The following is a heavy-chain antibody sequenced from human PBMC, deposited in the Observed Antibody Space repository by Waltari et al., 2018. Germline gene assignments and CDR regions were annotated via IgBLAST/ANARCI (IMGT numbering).Heavy chain of an antibody. D-gene: IGHD6-13*01. CDR1: GGSISSYY. J-gene: IGHJ4*02. Sequence: QVQLQESGPGLVKPSETLSLTCTVSGGSISSYYWSWIRQPAGKGLEWIGRIYTRGSTTYTPSLKVRVTMSVDTSKNQFSLKLSSVTAADTAVYYCARGVAAAGLFDYWGQGTLVTVSS. CDR2: IYTRGST. CDR3: ARGVAAAGLFDY. V-gene: IGHV4-4*07.